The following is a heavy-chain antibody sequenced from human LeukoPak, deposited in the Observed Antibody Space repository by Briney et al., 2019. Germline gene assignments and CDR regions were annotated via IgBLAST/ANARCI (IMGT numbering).Heavy chain of an antibody. CDR3: ARSATQYFFDY. Sequence: GASVKVSCKASGYSFTSYDITWVRQAPGQGLEWMGWISTYNGNTKYEQNLQGRVTMTTDTSTRTVYMDLRSLRSDGTAVYYCARSATQYFFDYWGQGTLVTVSS. CDR1: GYSFTSYD. J-gene: IGHJ4*02. CDR2: ISTYNGNT. D-gene: IGHD3-3*01. V-gene: IGHV1-18*01.